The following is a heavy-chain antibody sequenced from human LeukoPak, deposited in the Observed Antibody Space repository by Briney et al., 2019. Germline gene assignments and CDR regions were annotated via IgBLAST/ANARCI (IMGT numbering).Heavy chain of an antibody. J-gene: IGHJ4*02. Sequence: GRSLRLSCAASGFTFSSYGMHWVRQAPGKGLEWVAVISYDGSNKYYADSVKGRFTISRDKSKNTLYLQMNSLRAEDTAVYYCAKRGDSSGYYYDYWGQGTLVTVSS. D-gene: IGHD3-22*01. CDR3: AKRGDSSGYYYDY. V-gene: IGHV3-30*18. CDR2: ISYDGSNK. CDR1: GFTFSSYG.